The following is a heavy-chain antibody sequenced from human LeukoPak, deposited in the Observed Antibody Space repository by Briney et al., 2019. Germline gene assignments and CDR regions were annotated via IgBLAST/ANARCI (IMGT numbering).Heavy chain of an antibody. V-gene: IGHV1-69*04. Sequence: SVKVSCKASGGTFSSYAVSWVRQAPGQGLEWMGRIIPILGIANYAQKFQGRVTITADRSTSTAYMELSSLRSEDTAVYYCARDHGTYDYVWGSYRSADYWGQGTLVTVSS. CDR2: IIPILGIA. CDR3: ARDHGTYDYVWGSYRSADY. D-gene: IGHD3-16*02. CDR1: GGTFSSYA. J-gene: IGHJ4*02.